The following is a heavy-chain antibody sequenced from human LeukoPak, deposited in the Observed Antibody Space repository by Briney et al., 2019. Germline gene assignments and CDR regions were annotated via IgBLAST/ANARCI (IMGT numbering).Heavy chain of an antibody. CDR3: ARGTSGRYHQFADAFDI. Sequence: PGGSLRLSCAASGLTFDDYAMHWVRQAPGKGLEWVSGISWNSGSIGYADSVKGRFTISRDNSKNTLYLQMNSLRAEDTAVYYCARGTSGRYHQFADAFDIWGQGTMVTVSS. V-gene: IGHV3-9*01. J-gene: IGHJ3*02. CDR1: GLTFDDYA. CDR2: ISWNSGSI. D-gene: IGHD5-12*01.